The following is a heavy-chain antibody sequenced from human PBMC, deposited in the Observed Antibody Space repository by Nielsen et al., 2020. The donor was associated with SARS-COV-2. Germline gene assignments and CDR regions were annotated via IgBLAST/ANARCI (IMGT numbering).Heavy chain of an antibody. D-gene: IGHD5-24*01. CDR2: INHNGGT. V-gene: IGHV4-34*01. Sequence: LSLTCGVHGESFRGFYWTWIRQAPGKGLEWIGEINHNGGTNYISPLTSRVTISVDTSRRQFSLKMTSLTAADTAVYYCARGRDGGIYAYLHHMDVWGEGTAVTVSS. CDR3: ARGRDGGIYAYLHHMDV. CDR1: GESFRGFY. J-gene: IGHJ6*03.